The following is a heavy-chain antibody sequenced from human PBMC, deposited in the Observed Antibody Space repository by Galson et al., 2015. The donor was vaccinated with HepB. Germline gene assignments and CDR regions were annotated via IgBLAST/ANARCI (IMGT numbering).Heavy chain of an antibody. CDR1: GYTFTGYY. CDR3: AREWQSGWYGINYFDY. CDR2: INPNSGGT. V-gene: IGHV1-2*04. J-gene: IGHJ4*02. Sequence: SVKVSCKASGYTFTGYYMHWVRQAPGQGLEWMGWINPNSGGTNYAQKFQGWVTMTRDTSISTAYMELSRLRSDDTAVYYCAREWQSGWYGINYFDYWGQGTLVTVSS. D-gene: IGHD6-19*01.